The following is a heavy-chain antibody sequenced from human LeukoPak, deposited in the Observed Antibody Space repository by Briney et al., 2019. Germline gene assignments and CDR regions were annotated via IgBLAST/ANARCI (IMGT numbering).Heavy chain of an antibody. V-gene: IGHV4-34*01. CDR1: GGSFSGYY. D-gene: IGHD3-16*02. Sequence: SETLSLTCAVYGGSFSGYYWCWFRHPPGKGLGWIGEINNSGSTNYNPSLKSRVTISVDSSKNQFSLKLSSVTAADAAVYYCARGPEYYDYVWGSYRSDAFDIWGQGTMVTVSS. J-gene: IGHJ3*02. CDR2: INNSGST. CDR3: ARGPEYYDYVWGSYRSDAFDI.